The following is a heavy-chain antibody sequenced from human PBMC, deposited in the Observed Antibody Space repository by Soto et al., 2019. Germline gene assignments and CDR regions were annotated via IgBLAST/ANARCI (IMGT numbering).Heavy chain of an antibody. CDR3: AKDNYYDAFDI. J-gene: IGHJ3*02. V-gene: IGHV1-2*02. CDR1: GYTFTGYY. D-gene: IGHD3-10*01. CDR2: INPNSGGT. Sequence: ASVKVSCKASGYTFTGYYMHWVRQAPGQGLEWMGWINPNSGGTNYAQKFQGRVTMTRDTSISTAYMELSRLRAEDTAVYYCAKDNYYDAFDIWGQGTMVTVSS.